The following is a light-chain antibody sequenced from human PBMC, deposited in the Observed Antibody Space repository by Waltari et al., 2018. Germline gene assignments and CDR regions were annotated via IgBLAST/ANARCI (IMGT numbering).Light chain of an antibody. J-gene: IGKJ4*02. CDR2: GAS. V-gene: IGKV3-20*01. CDR1: QSVGRS. Sequence: EIVLTQSPGILSLSPGEGATLACRARQSVGRSLAWYQQKPGQAPRLVTTGASTRATGIPDRFSGSESGTDFSLTISRLEPEDFAVYYCQHYVRLPVTFGRGTKVEIK. CDR3: QHYVRLPVT.